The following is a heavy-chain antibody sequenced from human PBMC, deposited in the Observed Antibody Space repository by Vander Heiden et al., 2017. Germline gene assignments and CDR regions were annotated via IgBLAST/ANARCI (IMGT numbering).Heavy chain of an antibody. CDR1: GYTFTSYD. V-gene: IGHV1-8*01. CDR2: MNPNSGNT. Sequence: QVQMVQSGAEVKKPGASVKVSCKAYGYTFTSYDINWVRQATGQGREWMGWMNPNSGNTGYAQKFQGRVTMTRNTSISTAYMELSSLRSEDTAVYYCARVLKVRGVIMGYWGQGTLVTVSS. J-gene: IGHJ4*02. D-gene: IGHD3-10*01. CDR3: ARVLKVRGVIMGY.